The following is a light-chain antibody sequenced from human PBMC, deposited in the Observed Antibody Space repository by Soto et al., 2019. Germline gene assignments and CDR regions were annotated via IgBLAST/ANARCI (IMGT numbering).Light chain of an antibody. Sequence: DIQMTQSPSSLSASVGDRVTITCLASQGISTYLNCYQQKPGKAPKLLIYAASSLQSGVPSRFSGSGSETDLTLTISSLQPEDFANYSCQQSYSTTWTFGQGTKV. CDR2: AAS. V-gene: IGKV1-39*01. CDR3: QQSYSTTWT. J-gene: IGKJ1*01. CDR1: QGISTY.